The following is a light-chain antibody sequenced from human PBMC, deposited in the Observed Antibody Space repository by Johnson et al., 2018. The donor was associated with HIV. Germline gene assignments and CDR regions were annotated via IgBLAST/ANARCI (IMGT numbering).Light chain of an antibody. Sequence: QSVLTQPPSVSAAPGQRVNISCSGNSSNIENYFVSWYQQLPGAAPRLVIYEDNKRPSGIPDRFSGSKSGTSATLGITGLQTGDEADYYCGTWDSSLSAYVFGTGTKVTVL. CDR1: SSNIENYF. CDR3: GTWDSSLSAYV. J-gene: IGLJ1*01. CDR2: EDN. V-gene: IGLV1-51*02.